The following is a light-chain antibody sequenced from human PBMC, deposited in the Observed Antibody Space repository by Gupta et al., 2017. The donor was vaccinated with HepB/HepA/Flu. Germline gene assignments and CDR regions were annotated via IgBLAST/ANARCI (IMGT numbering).Light chain of an antibody. Sequence: EIVLTQSPGTLSLSPGERATLSCRASQSVGTYLAWYQQKPGQAPRLLIFDASIRITGIPDRFSGSGSRTDFTLTISRLEPEDFAVYYCQQYGRSLFFGPGTKLHIK. CDR1: QSVGTY. J-gene: IGKJ3*01. V-gene: IGKV3-20*01. CDR3: QQYGRSLF. CDR2: DAS.